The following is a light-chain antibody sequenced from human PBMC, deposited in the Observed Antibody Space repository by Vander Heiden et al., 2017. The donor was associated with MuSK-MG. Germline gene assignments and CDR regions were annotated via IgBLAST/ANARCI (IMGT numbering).Light chain of an antibody. CDR3: QQSYSTPPT. V-gene: IGKV1-39*01. CDR2: AAS. J-gene: IGKJ1*01. CDR1: QSISSY. Sequence: DIQMTQSPSSLSASVGDRVTITCRASQSISSYLNWYQQKPGKAPKLLIYAASSLQSGVPSRFSGSGSGTDFTLTISSLQPEDFATYYCQQSYSTPPTLGNGTKVEIK.